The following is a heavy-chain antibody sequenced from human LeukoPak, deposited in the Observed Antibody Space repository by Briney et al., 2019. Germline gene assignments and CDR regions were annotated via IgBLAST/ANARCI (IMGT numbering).Heavy chain of an antibody. CDR1: GYTFASGD. V-gene: IGHV1-8*01. CDR2: MHPNSGNT. CDR3: ARALGMSGDDFG. D-gene: IGHD5-12*01. Sequence: ASVKDSFKASGYTFASGDINWVRQATGQGLDWMVWMHPNSGNTGYAQKFQGRVTMTRNTSISTAYMELSSLRSEDTAVYYCARALGMSGDDFGWGQGTLVTVSS. J-gene: IGHJ4*02.